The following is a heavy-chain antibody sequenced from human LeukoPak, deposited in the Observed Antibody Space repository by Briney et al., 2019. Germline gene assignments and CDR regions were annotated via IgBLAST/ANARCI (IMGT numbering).Heavy chain of an antibody. V-gene: IGHV4-4*02. CDR2: IYHSGRT. CDR3: ARVRDNCFDH. Sequence: SETLSLTNAVSCGTMGIPNGRNWVRQPPGKGLEWIGEIYHSGRTNSNPSLESRVIMSVDKSKNQFSLKLTSVTAADTAVYYWARVRDNCFDHWGRGTLVTVSS. J-gene: IGHJ5*02. CDR1: CGTMGIPNG.